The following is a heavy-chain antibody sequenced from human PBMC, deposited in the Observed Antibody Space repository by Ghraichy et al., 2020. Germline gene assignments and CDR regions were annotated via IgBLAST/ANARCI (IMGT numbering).Heavy chain of an antibody. Sequence: LSLTCAVSGGSISSGGYSWSWIRQPPGKGLEWIGYIYHSGSTYYNPALKSRVTISVDRSKNQFSLKLSTVTAADTAVYYCARGGGYYDSSGYHTQDDAFDIWGQGTMVTGSS. CDR3: ARGGGYYDSSGYHTQDDAFDI. V-gene: IGHV4-30-2*01. CDR2: IYHSGST. D-gene: IGHD3-22*01. CDR1: GGSISSGGYS. J-gene: IGHJ3*02.